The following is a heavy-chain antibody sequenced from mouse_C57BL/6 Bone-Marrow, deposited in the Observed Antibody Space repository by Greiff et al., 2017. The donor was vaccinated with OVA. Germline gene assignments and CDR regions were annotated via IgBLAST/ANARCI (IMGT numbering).Heavy chain of an antibody. J-gene: IGHJ4*01. CDR1: GFTFSDAW. Sequence: EVMLVESGGGLVQPGGSMKLSCAASGFTFSDAWMDWVRQSPEKGLEWVAEIRNKANNHATYYAESVKGRFTISRDDSKSSVYLQMNSLRAEDTGIYYCTRPNYYGSSYYYAMDYWGQGTSVTVSS. V-gene: IGHV6-6*01. D-gene: IGHD1-1*01. CDR2: IRNKANNHAT. CDR3: TRPNYYGSSYYYAMDY.